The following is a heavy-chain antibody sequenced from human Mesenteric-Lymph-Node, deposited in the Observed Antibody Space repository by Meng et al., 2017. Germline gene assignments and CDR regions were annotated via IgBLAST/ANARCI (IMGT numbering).Heavy chain of an antibody. CDR2: INPIFGKA. CDR1: GGTFSSYA. J-gene: IGHJ6*02. V-gene: IGHV1-69*13. Sequence: SVKVSCKASGGTFSSYAISWVRQAPGQGLEWMGGINPIFGKANYAQKFQGRVTITADESTSTAYMKLSSMRSEDTAVYYCTRDLGEVRYFDWLLGEEGNYYYGMDVWGQGTMVTVSS. CDR3: TRDLGEVRYFDWLLGEEGNYYYGMDV. D-gene: IGHD3-9*01.